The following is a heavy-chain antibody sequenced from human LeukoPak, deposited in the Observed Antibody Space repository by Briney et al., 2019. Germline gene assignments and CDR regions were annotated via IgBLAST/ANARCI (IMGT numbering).Heavy chain of an antibody. CDR2: IYTSGST. V-gene: IGHV4-61*02. Sequence: PSETLSLTCTVSGGSISSGSYYWSWIRQPAGKGLEWIGRIYTSGSTNYNPSLKSRVTISVDTSKNQFSLKLSSVTAADTAVYYCVSETRDYVVYWGQGTLVTVSS. CDR1: GGSISSGSYY. J-gene: IGHJ4*02. CDR3: VSETRDYVVY.